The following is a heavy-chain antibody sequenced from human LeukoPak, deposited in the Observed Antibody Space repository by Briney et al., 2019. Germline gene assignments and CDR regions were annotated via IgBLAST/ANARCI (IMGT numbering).Heavy chain of an antibody. J-gene: IGHJ3*02. CDR3: ARDPVRTYYDILTGYWGAFDI. CDR1: GGSISSSNW. Sequence: SETLSLTCAVSGGSISSSNWWSWVRQPPGKGLEWIGEIYHSGSTNYNPPLKSRVTISVDKSKNQFSLKLSSVTAADTAVYYCARDPVRTYYDILTGYWGAFDIWGQGTMVTVSS. CDR2: IYHSGST. D-gene: IGHD3-9*01. V-gene: IGHV4-4*02.